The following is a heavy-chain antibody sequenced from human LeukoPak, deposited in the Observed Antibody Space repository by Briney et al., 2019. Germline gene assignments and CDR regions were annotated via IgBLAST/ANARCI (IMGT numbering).Heavy chain of an antibody. J-gene: IGHJ3*02. Sequence: GGAFRLSFAAFGFPFCSYVMHWVRQAPGKRLEWEAVTSSDGSRNQYADSVKGRVTISRHNSKNTLYLQMNSLRGEDTAVYYCARGHAMASQDAFDIWGQGTMVTVSS. D-gene: IGHD5-18*01. CDR1: GFPFCSYV. CDR2: TSSDGSRN. CDR3: ARGHAMASQDAFDI. V-gene: IGHV3-30*03.